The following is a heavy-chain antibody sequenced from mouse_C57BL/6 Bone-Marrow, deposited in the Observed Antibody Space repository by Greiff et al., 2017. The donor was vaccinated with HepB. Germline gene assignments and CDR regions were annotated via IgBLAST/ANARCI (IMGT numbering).Heavy chain of an antibody. Sequence: DVKLVESGPGLVKPSQSLSLTCSVTGYSITSGYYWNWIRQFPGNKLEWMGYISYDGSNNYNPSLKNRISITRDTSKNQFFLKLNSVTTEDTATYYCASSIYYDYEDYWGQGTSVTVSS. D-gene: IGHD2-4*01. CDR2: ISYDGSN. J-gene: IGHJ4*01. CDR1: GYSITSGYY. V-gene: IGHV3-6*01. CDR3: ASSIYYDYEDY.